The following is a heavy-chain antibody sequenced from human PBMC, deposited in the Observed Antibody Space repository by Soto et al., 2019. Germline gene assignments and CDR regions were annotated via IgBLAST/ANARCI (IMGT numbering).Heavy chain of an antibody. J-gene: IGHJ4*02. D-gene: IGHD5-12*01. Sequence: PSETLSLTCNVPGGSMNGYYWSWIRQPPGKELEWIGYVHYSGSTNFNPSLHSRVTMSVDTSKRQFSLKLGSVTAADTAVYYCARETRGGMRDGYHLWYFDSWGQGTLLTVSS. CDR1: GGSMNGYY. CDR2: VHYSGST. V-gene: IGHV4-59*01. CDR3: ARETRGGMRDGYHLWYFDS.